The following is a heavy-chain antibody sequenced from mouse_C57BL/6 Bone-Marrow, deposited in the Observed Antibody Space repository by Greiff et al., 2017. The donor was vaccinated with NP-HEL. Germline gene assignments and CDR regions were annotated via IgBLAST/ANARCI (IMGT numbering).Heavy chain of an antibody. CDR1: GYAFTNYL. CDR2: INPGSGGT. J-gene: IGHJ1*03. D-gene: IGHD2-5*01. CDR3: ARSDYSNSYWYFDV. V-gene: IGHV1-54*01. Sequence: VQLQQPGAELVRPGTSVKVSCKASGYAFTNYLIEWVKQRPGQGLEWIGVINPGSGGTNYNEKFKGKATLTADKSSSTAYMQLSSLTSEDSAVYFCARSDYSNSYWYFDVWGTGTTVTVSS.